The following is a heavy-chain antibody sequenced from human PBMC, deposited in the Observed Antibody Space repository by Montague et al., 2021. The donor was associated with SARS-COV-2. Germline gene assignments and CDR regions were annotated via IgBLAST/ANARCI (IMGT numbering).Heavy chain of an antibody. V-gene: IGHV3-9*01. Sequence: SLRLSCAASGFSFDDYAMHWVRQAPGKGLEWVSGIRWNSGSLGYADSVKGRFTISRDNAKNSLYLQMNSLRAEDTALYYCAKDGVIAEYFQHWGQGTLVTVSS. CDR3: AKDGVIAEYFQH. J-gene: IGHJ1*01. CDR1: GFSFDDYA. CDR2: IRWNSGSL.